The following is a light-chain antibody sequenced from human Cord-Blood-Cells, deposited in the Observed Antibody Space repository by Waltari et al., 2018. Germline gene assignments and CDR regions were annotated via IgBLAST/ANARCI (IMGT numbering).Light chain of an antibody. CDR1: QSVSSSY. V-gene: IGKV3-20*01. J-gene: IGKJ1*01. CDR2: GAS. CDR3: QQYNNWPPWT. Sequence: EIVLTQSPGTLSLSPGERATLSCRASQSVSSSYLAWYQQKPGQAPRLLIYGASSRATGIPDRFSGSGSGTDFTRTISSLQSEDFAVYYCQQYNNWPPWTFGQGTKVEIK.